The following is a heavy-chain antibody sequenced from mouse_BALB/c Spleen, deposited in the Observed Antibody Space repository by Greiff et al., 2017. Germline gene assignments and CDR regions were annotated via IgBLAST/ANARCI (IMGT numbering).Heavy chain of an antibody. CDR3: ARGLRRAFDY. V-gene: IGHV3-2*02. CDR1: GYSITSDYA. J-gene: IGHJ2*01. CDR2: ISYSGST. Sequence: EVKLMESGPGLVKPSQSLSLTCTVTGYSITSDYAWNWIRQFPGNQLEWMGYISYSGSTSYNPSLKSRISITRDTSKNQFFLQLNSVTTEDTATYYCARGLRRAFDYWGQGTTLTVSS. D-gene: IGHD2-4*01.